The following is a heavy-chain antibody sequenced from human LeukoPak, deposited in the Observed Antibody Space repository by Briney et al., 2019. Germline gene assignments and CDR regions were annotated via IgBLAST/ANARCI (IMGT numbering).Heavy chain of an antibody. CDR1: GFPFSDYA. CDR3: VKGIPVAGTGNVVPYFYYYGMDV. Sequence: GGSLSLSCSASGFPFSDYAIHWVRQAPGKGLEYLSAISNSGGTTYYADSVKGRFTIPRDNSKITLYLQMSTLRPEDTAVYYCVKGIPVAGTGNVVPYFYYYGMDVWGQGTTVSVS. CDR2: ISNSGGTT. V-gene: IGHV3-64D*06. D-gene: IGHD6-19*01. J-gene: IGHJ6*02.